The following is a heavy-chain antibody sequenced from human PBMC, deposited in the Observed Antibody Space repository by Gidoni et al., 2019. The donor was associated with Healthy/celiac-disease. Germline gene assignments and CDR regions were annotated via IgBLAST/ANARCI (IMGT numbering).Heavy chain of an antibody. J-gene: IGHJ6*02. V-gene: IGHV3-9*01. D-gene: IGHD2-15*01. CDR2: ITWNSGTI. CDR1: GFTFDDYA. Sequence: EVQLVESGGGLVQPGRSLRLSCAASGFTFDDYALHWVRQAPGKGLELVSGITWNSGTIGYADSVKGRFTISRDNAKNSLYLQMNSLRPEDTALYYCAKDIGFCGSCQRSGGMDVWGQGTTVTVSS. CDR3: AKDIGFCGSCQRSGGMDV.